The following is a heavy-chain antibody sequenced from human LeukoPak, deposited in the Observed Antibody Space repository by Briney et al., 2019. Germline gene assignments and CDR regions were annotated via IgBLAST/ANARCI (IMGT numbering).Heavy chain of an antibody. Sequence: GGSLRLSCAASGFTFSSYGMHWVRQAPGKGLEWVAVISYDGSNKYYADSVKGRFTTSRDNSKNTLYLQMNSLRAEDTAVYYCASGTYGTWIRRHDAFDIWGQGTMVTVSS. D-gene: IGHD5-18*01. V-gene: IGHV3-30*03. J-gene: IGHJ3*02. CDR3: ASGTYGTWIRRHDAFDI. CDR2: ISYDGSNK. CDR1: GFTFSSYG.